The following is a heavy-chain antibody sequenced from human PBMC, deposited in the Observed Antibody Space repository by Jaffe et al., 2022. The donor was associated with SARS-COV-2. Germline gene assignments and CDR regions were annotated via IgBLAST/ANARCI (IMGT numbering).Heavy chain of an antibody. CDR1: GGSLRSLG. D-gene: IGHD2-21*02. Sequence: QVQLVQSGAEVKKPGSSVKVSCKASGGSLRSLGINWVRQAPGQGFEWMGGITPIYGISNYAQRFQGKITITADESTGTAYMEVSSLRSEDTAVYYCAKAYCGDDCQSSGAFDVWGQGTRVIVSS. V-gene: IGHV1-69*01. CDR2: ITPIYGIS. J-gene: IGHJ3*01. CDR3: AKAYCGDDCQSSGAFDV.